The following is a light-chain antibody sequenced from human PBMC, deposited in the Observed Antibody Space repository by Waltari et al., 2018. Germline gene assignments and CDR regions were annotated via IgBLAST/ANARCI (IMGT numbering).Light chain of an antibody. CDR1: QVISRW. V-gene: IGKV1-12*01. Sequence: DIHLTQSPSSASASVGDRVTITCRASQVISRWLAWYQQKPGKAPKLLIYGTSNLQSGVPSRFSGSGSGTHFTLTVSSLQPEDFAIYYCQQANSFPITFGQGTRLEIK. CDR2: GTS. J-gene: IGKJ5*01. CDR3: QQANSFPIT.